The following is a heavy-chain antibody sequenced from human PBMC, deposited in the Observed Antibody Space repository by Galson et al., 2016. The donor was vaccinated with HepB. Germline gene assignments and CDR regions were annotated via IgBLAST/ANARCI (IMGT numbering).Heavy chain of an antibody. V-gene: IGHV3-7*01. CDR2: INQDGSPK. Sequence: SLRLSCAASGFTFDDYAMHRVRQAPGKGLEWVANINQDGSPKSYADSVKGRFTVSRDNAKNSLYLQMNSLGAEDTAVYYCARVWGVVTAKTADAFDIWGQGTMVTVSS. D-gene: IGHD2-21*02. CDR1: GFTFDDYA. CDR3: ARVWGVVTAKTADAFDI. J-gene: IGHJ3*02.